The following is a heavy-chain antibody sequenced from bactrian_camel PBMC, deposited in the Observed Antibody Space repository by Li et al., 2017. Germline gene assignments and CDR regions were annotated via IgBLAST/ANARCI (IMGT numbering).Heavy chain of an antibody. V-gene: IGHV3S40*01. CDR2: VYTDDEST. CDR3: VTGYTTPWGFGY. Sequence: DVQLVESGGGSVQFGGSLRLSCAASEYPFSSACMGWFRQSPGKEREGVAAVYTDDESTYYSDSVEGRFTISQGNSQNTVFLQMNSLKPEDTALYYCVTGYTTPWGFGYWDQGTQVTVS. D-gene: IGHD3*01. J-gene: IGHJ6*01. CDR1: EYPFSSAC.